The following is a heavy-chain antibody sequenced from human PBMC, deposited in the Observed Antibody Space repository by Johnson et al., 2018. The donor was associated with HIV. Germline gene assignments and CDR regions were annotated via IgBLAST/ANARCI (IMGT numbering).Heavy chain of an antibody. D-gene: IGHD3-16*01. CDR1: GITFSSYA. CDR2: ISGSDHST. CDR3: AREGGSSGPDAFDI. J-gene: IGHJ3*02. Sequence: EVQLVESGGGLEQPGGSLRLSCAASGITFSSYAMSWVRQAPGKGLEWVSPISGSDHSTYYADSVRGRFTISRGNSKNTLYLQMNSLRAEDTAVYYCAREGGSSGPDAFDIWGQGTMVTVSS. V-gene: IGHV3-23*04.